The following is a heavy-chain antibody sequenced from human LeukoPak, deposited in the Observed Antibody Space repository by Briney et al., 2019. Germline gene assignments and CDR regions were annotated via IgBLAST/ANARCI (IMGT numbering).Heavy chain of an antibody. CDR2: INPNSGGT. D-gene: IGHD6-13*01. Sequence: ASVKVSCKASGGTFSSYAISWVRQAPGQGLEWMGWINPNSGGTNYAQKFQGRVTMTRDTSISTAYMELSRLRSDDTAVYYCTRGPGLAAAGIALWGQGTLVTVSS. V-gene: IGHV1-2*02. CDR3: TRGPGLAAAGIAL. CDR1: GGTFSSYA. J-gene: IGHJ4*02.